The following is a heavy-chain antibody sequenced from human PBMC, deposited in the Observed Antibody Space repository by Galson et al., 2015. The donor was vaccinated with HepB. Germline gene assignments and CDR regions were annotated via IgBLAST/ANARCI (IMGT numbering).Heavy chain of an antibody. V-gene: IGHV4-34*01. D-gene: IGHD4-17*01. CDR3: ARVRRWGGDYKLRPYYFDY. CDR2: INHSGST. J-gene: IGHJ4*02. Sequence: ETLSLTCAVYGGSFSGYYWSWIRQPPGKGLEWIGEINHSGSTNYNPSLKSRVTISVDTSKNQFSLKLSSVTAADTAVYYCARVRRWGGDYKLRPYYFDYWGQGTLVTVSS. CDR1: GGSFSGYY.